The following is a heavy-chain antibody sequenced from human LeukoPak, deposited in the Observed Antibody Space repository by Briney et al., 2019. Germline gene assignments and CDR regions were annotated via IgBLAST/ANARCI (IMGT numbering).Heavy chain of an antibody. CDR2: INHSGST. CDR3: ARYRGYSYGAYYYYYGMDV. V-gene: IGHV4-39*07. CDR1: GGSISSGGYY. J-gene: IGHJ6*02. D-gene: IGHD5-18*01. Sequence: KPSETLSLTCTVSGGSISSGGYYWSWIRQPPGKGLEWIGEINHSGSTNYNPSLKSRVTISVDTSKNQFSLKLSSVTAADTAVYYCARYRGYSYGAYYYYYGMDVWGQGTTVTVSS.